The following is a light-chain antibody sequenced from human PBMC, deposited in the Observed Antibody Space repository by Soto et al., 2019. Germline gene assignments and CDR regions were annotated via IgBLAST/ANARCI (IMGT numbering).Light chain of an antibody. Sequence: EIVLSQSPDTLSLSPGERATLSCRASQRVTNSYLAWYQQKPGQAPRLLIFGASSRATGIPDRFSGSGSGTAFTLTISSLEPEDFALYVYHQYGTSPRTFGPGPKVEF. J-gene: IGKJ1*01. V-gene: IGKV3-20*01. CDR2: GAS. CDR1: QRVTNSY. CDR3: HQYGTSPRT.